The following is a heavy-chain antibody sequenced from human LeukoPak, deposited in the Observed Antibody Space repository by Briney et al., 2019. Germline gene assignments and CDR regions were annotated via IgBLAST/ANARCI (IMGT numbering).Heavy chain of an antibody. V-gene: IGHV4-34*01. Sequence: SETLSLTCAVYGGSFSGYYWSWIRQPPGKGLEWVGEINHGGSTNYNPSLMSRVTISVDTSKNQFSLKRSSVTAADTAVYYCARGQTGIRHWFDPWGQGTLVTVSS. CDR1: GGSFSGYY. J-gene: IGHJ5*02. CDR3: ARGQTGIRHWFDP. D-gene: IGHD3-9*01. CDR2: INHGGST.